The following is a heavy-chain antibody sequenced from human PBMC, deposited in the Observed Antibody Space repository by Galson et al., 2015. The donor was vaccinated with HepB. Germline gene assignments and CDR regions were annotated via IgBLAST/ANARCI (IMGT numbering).Heavy chain of an antibody. CDR3: ARGSGGYYKFYFDP. V-gene: IGHV4-39*01. CDR2: IFYSGST. Sequence: SETLSLTCTVSGGSISTASYYWGWIRQPPGKGLEWIGSIFYSGSTYYNPSLKSRVTISVDTSKNQFSLKLSSVTAADTAVYYCARGSGGYYKFYFDPWGQGTLVTVSS. J-gene: IGHJ5*02. CDR1: GGSISTASYY. D-gene: IGHD3-10*01.